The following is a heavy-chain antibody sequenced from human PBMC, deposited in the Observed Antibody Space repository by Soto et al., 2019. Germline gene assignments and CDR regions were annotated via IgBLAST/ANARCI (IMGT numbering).Heavy chain of an antibody. CDR2: IWYDGSNK. J-gene: IGHJ5*02. CDR3: VRDQSVAGPTTLFDP. V-gene: IGHV3-33*01. Sequence: GGSLRLSCAASGFTFSSYGMHWVRQAPGKGLEWVAVIWYDGSNKYYADSVKGRFTVSRDNAKNTLYLQMNNLRAEDTAVYYCVRDQSVAGPTTLFDPWGQGVLVTVSS. D-gene: IGHD6-19*01. CDR1: GFTFSSYG.